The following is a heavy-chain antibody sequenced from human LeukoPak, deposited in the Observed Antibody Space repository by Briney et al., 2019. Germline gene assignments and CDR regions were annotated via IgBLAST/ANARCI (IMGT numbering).Heavy chain of an antibody. CDR1: GLNFRSHA. CDR3: AKDHGTNVYDPFDY. CDR2: ISNGGAGT. J-gene: IGHJ4*02. V-gene: IGHV3-23*01. Sequence: GGSLRLSCAASGLNFRSHAMSWVRQAPGKGLEWVSVISNGGAGTYYADSVKGRFTISRDNSKSILYLQMSSLRAEDTAVYYCAKDHGTNVYDPFDYWGQGTLVTVSS. D-gene: IGHD2-8*01.